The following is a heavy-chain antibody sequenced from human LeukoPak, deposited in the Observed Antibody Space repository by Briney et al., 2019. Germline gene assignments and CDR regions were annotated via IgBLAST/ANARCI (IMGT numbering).Heavy chain of an antibody. Sequence: ASVKVSCKASGYTFTGYYMHWVRQAPGRGLEWMGWINPNSGGTNYAQKFQGRVTMTRDMSTSTVYMELSSLRSEDTAVYYCARDGRSTGYWGQGTLVTVSS. D-gene: IGHD1-14*01. CDR2: INPNSGGT. CDR1: GYTFTGYY. J-gene: IGHJ4*02. V-gene: IGHV1-2*02. CDR3: ARDGRSTGY.